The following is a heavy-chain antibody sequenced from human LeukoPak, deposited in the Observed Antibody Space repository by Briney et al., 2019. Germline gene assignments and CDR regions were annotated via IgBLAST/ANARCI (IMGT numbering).Heavy chain of an antibody. V-gene: IGHV4-34*01. D-gene: IGHD3-10*01. J-gene: IGHJ4*02. CDR2: INHSGST. CDR1: GGSFSGYY. CDR3: ARRKGIYYGSGSYYNQRRYYFDY. Sequence: SETLSLTCAVYGGSFSGYYWSWIRQPPGKGLEWIGEINHSGSTNYNPSLKSRVTISVDTSKNQFSLKLSSVTAADTAVYYCARRKGIYYGSGSYYNQRRYYFDYWGQGTLVTVSS.